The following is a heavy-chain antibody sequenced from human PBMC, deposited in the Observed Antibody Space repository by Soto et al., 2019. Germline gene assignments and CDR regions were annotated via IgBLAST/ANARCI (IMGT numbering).Heavy chain of an antibody. D-gene: IGHD2-2*01. CDR3: ARELIVVEPVTKRYFYGMDV. Sequence: GASVKVSCKASNYTFANYNINWVRQAPGQGLEWMGWISTYPSDTNYVQKFQGRLTMTTDTSTSTAYMELRRLRSDDTAVYYCARELIVVEPVTKRYFYGMDVWGQGTTVTVSS. CDR2: ISTYPSDT. V-gene: IGHV1-18*01. CDR1: NYTFANYN. J-gene: IGHJ6*02.